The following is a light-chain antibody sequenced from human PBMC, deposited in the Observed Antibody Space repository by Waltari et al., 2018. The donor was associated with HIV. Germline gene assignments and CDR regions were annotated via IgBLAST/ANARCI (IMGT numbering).Light chain of an antibody. CDR2: DVS. V-gene: IGLV2-23*02. CDR3: CSYVSEIVPCV. Sequence: QTALTQPASVSGSPGQSITISCTGTSSDVGAYNLVSWYQQHPGKAPRLIIYDVSERPAGVSNRFTGSNAGNTASLTISGLQAEDEADYYCCSYVSEIVPCVFGGGTKLTVL. CDR1: SSDVGAYNL. J-gene: IGLJ3*02.